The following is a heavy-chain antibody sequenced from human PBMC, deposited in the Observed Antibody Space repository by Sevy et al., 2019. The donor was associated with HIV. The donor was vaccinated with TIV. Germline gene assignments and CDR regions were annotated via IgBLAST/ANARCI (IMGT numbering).Heavy chain of an antibody. CDR1: GFTLSSHW. Sequence: GGSLRLSCAASGFTLSSHWMFWVRQGPGKGLVWVSHINRHGTITNYADSVRGRFTISRDNAKNTVYLQMDSLRAEDTAFYYCARGQVLRFFDWPTYGLDVWGQGTTVTVSS. V-gene: IGHV3-74*01. CDR3: ARGQVLRFFDWPTYGLDV. CDR2: INRHGTIT. D-gene: IGHD3-3*01. J-gene: IGHJ6*02.